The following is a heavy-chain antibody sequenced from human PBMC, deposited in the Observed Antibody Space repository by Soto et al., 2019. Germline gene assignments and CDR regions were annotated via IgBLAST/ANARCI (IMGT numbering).Heavy chain of an antibody. CDR3: AKSLVGATLSFDY. D-gene: IGHD1-26*01. J-gene: IGHJ4*02. Sequence: GGSLRLSCEASGFTFSSYGMHWVRQAPGKGLEWVAVISYDGSNKYYADSVKGRFTISRDNSKNTLYLQMNSLRAEDTAVYYCAKSLVGATLSFDYWGQGTLVTVSS. V-gene: IGHV3-30*18. CDR2: ISYDGSNK. CDR1: GFTFSSYG.